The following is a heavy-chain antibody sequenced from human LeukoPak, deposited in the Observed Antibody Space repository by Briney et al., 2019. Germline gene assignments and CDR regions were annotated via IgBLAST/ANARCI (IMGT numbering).Heavy chain of an antibody. Sequence: GASVKVSCKASGYTFTGYYMHWVRQAPGQGLEWIGRINPNSGSTNYAQKFEGRVTMTRDTSISTAYMELSRLRSDDTAVYYCARDTAVSYYYDSSGYKPSDYWGQGTLVTVSS. D-gene: IGHD3-22*01. J-gene: IGHJ4*02. CDR1: GYTFTGYY. CDR2: INPNSGST. V-gene: IGHV1-2*06. CDR3: ARDTAVSYYYDSSGYKPSDY.